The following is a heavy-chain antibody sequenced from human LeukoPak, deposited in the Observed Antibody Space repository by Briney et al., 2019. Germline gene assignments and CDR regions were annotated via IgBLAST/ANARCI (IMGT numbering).Heavy chain of an antibody. CDR1: GYTFTSYG. CDR3: ARGSQDIVA. J-gene: IGHJ5*02. V-gene: IGHV1-18*01. CDR2: ISAYNGNT. D-gene: IGHD2-15*01. Sequence: RAPVKVSCKASGYTFTSYGISWVRQAPGQGLEWMGWISAYNGNTNYAQKFQGRVTMTSNTSISTAYMELSSLRSEDTAVYYCARGSQDIVAWGQGTLVTVSS.